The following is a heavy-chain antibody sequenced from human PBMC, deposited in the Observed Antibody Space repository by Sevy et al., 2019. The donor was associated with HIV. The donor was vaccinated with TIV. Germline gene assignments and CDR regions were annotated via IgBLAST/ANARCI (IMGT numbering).Heavy chain of an antibody. V-gene: IGHV3-15*01. CDR1: GFTFSNAW. CDR2: IKSKTDGGTT. CDR3: TTGVGATTSYYYYYYMDV. J-gene: IGHJ6*03. D-gene: IGHD1-26*01. Sequence: GGSLRLSCAASGFTFSNAWMSWVRQAPGKGLEWVGRIKSKTDGGTTDYAAPVKGRFTISRDDSKNTLYLQMNSLKTEDTAVYYCTTGVGATTSYYYYYYMDVWGKGTTVTVSS.